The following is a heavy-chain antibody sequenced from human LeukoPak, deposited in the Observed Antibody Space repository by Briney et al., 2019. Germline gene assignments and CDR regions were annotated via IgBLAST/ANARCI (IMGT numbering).Heavy chain of an antibody. CDR1: GGSISNFY. CDR2: IHYRGST. Sequence: SETLSLTCTVSGGSISNFYWSWIRQSPGKGLEWIGDIHYRGSTNYNPSLTSRVTISVATSKSQFSLKLSSVTAADTAIYYCARARDITVAGTWGDNWFDPWGQGTLVTVSS. V-gene: IGHV4-59*01. CDR3: ARARDITVAGTWGDNWFDP. J-gene: IGHJ5*02. D-gene: IGHD6-19*01.